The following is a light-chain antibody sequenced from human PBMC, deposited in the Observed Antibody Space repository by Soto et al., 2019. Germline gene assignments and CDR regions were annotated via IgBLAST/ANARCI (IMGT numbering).Light chain of an antibody. J-gene: IGLJ3*02. Sequence: QSVLTQPPSASGTPGQRVTISCSGSSSNIGSNYVYWYQQLPGTAPKLLIYRNNQRPSGVPERFAGSKSGTSASLAISGLRYEDEADYYCAAWDDSLSGRVFGGGTKMTVL. CDR2: RNN. CDR1: SSNIGSNY. V-gene: IGLV1-47*01. CDR3: AAWDDSLSGRV.